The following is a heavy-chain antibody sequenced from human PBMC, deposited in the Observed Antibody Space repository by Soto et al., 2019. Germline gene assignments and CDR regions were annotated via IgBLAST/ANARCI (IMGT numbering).Heavy chain of an antibody. CDR3: ARVLRKVTPPLSSDDY. J-gene: IGHJ4*02. CDR2: INPNNGGT. D-gene: IGHD2-21*02. CDR1: GYTFTGYY. V-gene: IGHV1-2*02. Sequence: ASVKVSCKASGYTFTGYYMHWVRQAPGQGLEWMGWINPNNGGTNYAQKFQGRVTMTRDTSMSTAYMELSRLRSDDTAVYYWARVLRKVTPPLSSDDYWGQGTLVTVPS.